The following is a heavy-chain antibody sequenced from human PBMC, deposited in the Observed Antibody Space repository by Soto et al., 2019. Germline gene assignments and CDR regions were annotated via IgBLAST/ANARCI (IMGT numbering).Heavy chain of an antibody. V-gene: IGHV3-73*01. Sequence: GGSLRLSCAASGFTFSGSAMHWVRQASGKGLEWVGRIRSKANSYATAYAASVKGRFTISRDDSKNTAYLQMNSLKTEDTAVYYCTRFYYDSSGRFEYWGQGTLVTVSS. CDR2: IRSKANSYAT. D-gene: IGHD3-22*01. J-gene: IGHJ4*02. CDR3: TRFYYDSSGRFEY. CDR1: GFTFSGSA.